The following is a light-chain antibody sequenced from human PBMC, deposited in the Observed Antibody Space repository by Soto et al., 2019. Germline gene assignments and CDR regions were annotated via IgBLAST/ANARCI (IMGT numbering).Light chain of an antibody. CDR3: AAWYDSLNGVV. J-gene: IGLJ2*01. V-gene: IGLV1-44*01. CDR1: SSNIGSFT. CDR2: SNN. Sequence: QSVLTQPPSASGTPGQRVTISCSGSSSNIGSFTVNWYQQLPGTAPKLLIYSNNQRPSGVPDRFSGSKSGTSASLAISGLQSEDEADYYCAAWYDSLNGVVFGGGIKVTVL.